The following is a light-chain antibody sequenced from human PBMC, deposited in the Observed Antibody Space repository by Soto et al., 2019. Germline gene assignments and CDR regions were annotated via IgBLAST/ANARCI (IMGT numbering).Light chain of an antibody. Sequence: EIVLTQSPCTLSPSAGERATLSCRASQSVSNNYLAWYQQKPGQAPRLLIYGASNRATGIPDRFSGIGSGTDFTLTISRLEPEDFAVYYCQQYGSSGTFGQGTKVDIK. CDR2: GAS. V-gene: IGKV3-20*01. CDR1: QSVSNNY. CDR3: QQYGSSGT. J-gene: IGKJ1*01.